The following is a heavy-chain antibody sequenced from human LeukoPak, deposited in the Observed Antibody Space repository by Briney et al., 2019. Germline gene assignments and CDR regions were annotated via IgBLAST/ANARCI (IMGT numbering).Heavy chain of an antibody. CDR2: IRSDGSNK. J-gene: IGHJ4*02. V-gene: IGHV3-30*02. CDR1: GFSFSSYG. CDR3: ARLGYCTGTSCGRDDLYFDY. Sequence: GGSLRLSCAGSGFSFSSYGMHWVRQAPGKGLEWMAFIRSDGSNKYYADSVKGRFTISRDNSKNTLYLQMNSLRASDTAMYYCARLGYCTGTSCGRDDLYFDYWGQGTLVTVSS. D-gene: IGHD2-8*02.